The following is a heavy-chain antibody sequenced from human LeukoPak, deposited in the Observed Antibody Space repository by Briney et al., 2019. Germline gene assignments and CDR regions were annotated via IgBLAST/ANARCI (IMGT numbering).Heavy chain of an antibody. J-gene: IGHJ2*01. CDR1: GGSISSYY. D-gene: IGHD3-10*01. CDR2: IYYSGST. Sequence: SETLSLTCTVSGGSISSYYWSWIRQPPGKGLEWIGYIYYSGSTNYNPSLKSRVTISVDTSKNQFSLKLSSVTAADTAVYYCARGVTMARGAPGRYSDLWGRGTLVTVSS. CDR3: ARGVTMARGAPGRYSDL. V-gene: IGHV4-59*12.